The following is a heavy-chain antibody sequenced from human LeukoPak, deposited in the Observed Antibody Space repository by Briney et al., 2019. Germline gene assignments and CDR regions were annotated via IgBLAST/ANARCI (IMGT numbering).Heavy chain of an antibody. CDR2: TSPIGSDQ. V-gene: IGHV3-30*04. D-gene: IGHD3-22*01. Sequence: PGGSLRLSCAASGFSFAISAMHWVRQAPGKGLEWAAVTSPIGSDQYYADSMRGRFIISRDNSNRILYLQMNSLTVEDTAVYYCARSMIVDQWRFDYWGQGTLVTVSS. CDR3: ARSMIVDQWRFDY. CDR1: GFSFAISA. J-gene: IGHJ4*02.